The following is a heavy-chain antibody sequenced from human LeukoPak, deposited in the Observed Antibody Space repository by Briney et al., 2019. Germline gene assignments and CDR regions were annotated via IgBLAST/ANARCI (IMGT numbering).Heavy chain of an antibody. D-gene: IGHD6-6*01. Sequence: SVKVSCKASGGTFSSYAISWVRQAPGQGLEWMGGIIPIFGTANYAQKFQGRVTITADESTSTAYMELSSLRSEDTAVYYCAISVEYSGPPGYWGQGTLVTVSS. CDR3: AISVEYSGPPGY. V-gene: IGHV1-69*13. CDR2: IIPIFGTA. J-gene: IGHJ4*02. CDR1: GGTFSSYA.